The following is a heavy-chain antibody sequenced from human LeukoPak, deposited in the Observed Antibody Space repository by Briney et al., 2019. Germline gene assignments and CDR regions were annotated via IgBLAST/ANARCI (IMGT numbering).Heavy chain of an antibody. J-gene: IGHJ4*02. Sequence: GGSLRLSCAASGFTFSSYAMSWVRQTPGKGLEWVSGISASGGSSYYADSVKGRFTISRDNFKNTLYLQMNSLRAEDTALYYCAKDSTSYFDSWGQGTLVTVSS. CDR2: ISASGGSS. CDR3: AKDSTSYFDS. CDR1: GFTFSSYA. V-gene: IGHV3-23*01. D-gene: IGHD2-2*01.